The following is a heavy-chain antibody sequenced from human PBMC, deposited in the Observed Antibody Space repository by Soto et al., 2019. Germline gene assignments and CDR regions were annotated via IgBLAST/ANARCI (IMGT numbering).Heavy chain of an antibody. CDR3: ASGAHCSGGSCYSVAFDI. Sequence: QVQLQQWGAGLLKPSETLSLTCAVYGGSFSGYYWSWIRQPPGKGLEWIGEINHSGSTNYNPSLKSRVTKSVDTSKNQLSLKLSSVTAADTAVYYCASGAHCSGGSCYSVAFDIWGQGTMVTVSS. CDR1: GGSFSGYY. CDR2: INHSGST. J-gene: IGHJ3*02. V-gene: IGHV4-34*01. D-gene: IGHD2-15*01.